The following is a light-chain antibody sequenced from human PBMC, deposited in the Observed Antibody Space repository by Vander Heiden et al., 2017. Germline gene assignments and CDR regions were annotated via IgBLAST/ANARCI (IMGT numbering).Light chain of an antibody. CDR3: RQERSSPT. CDR1: QSVSTSY. J-gene: IGKJ1*01. CDR2: GAA. Sequence: EIVLTQSLCTLSLSPGASATLSCRASQSVSTSYLAWYQQTPGPAPRVLIYGAASSAAGSPDRFSGSGACTDFTLTTSRREAQDFSADYWRQERSSPTFGQGTKVEIK. V-gene: IGKV3-20*01.